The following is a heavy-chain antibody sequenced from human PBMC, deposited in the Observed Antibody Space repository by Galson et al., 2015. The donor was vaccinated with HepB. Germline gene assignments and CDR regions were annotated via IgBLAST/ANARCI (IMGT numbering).Heavy chain of an antibody. Sequence: SLRLSCAASGFTFSDHYMDWVRQAPGKGLEWVGRTRNKANSYTTEYAASVKGRFTISRDDSKNSLYLQMNSLKTEDTAVYYCARNSGSYFQHWGQGTLVTVSS. V-gene: IGHV3-72*01. CDR2: TRNKANSYTT. J-gene: IGHJ1*01. CDR1: GFTFSDHY. D-gene: IGHD1-26*01. CDR3: ARNSGSYFQH.